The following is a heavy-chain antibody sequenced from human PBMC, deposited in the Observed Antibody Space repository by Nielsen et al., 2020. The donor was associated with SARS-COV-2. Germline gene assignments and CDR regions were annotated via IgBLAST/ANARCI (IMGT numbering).Heavy chain of an antibody. Sequence: GESLRLSCVASGLNFGTSWMNWVRQAPGRGLEWVAQIKEHGSEIYYMDSVRGRFTISRDDSKNSGYLQMNNLRAEDTAVYFCATNRGDYWGQGTLVTVSS. CDR1: GLNFGTSW. CDR2: IKEHGSEI. CDR3: ATNRGDY. D-gene: IGHD2/OR15-2a*01. J-gene: IGHJ4*02. V-gene: IGHV3-7*05.